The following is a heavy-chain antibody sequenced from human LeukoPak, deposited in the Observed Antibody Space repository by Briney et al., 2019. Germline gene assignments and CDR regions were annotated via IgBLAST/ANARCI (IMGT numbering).Heavy chain of an antibody. Sequence: GGSLRLSCAVSGFTFRSYWMNWVRQAPGKGLEWVANINEDGSETYYLDSVKGRFTISRDNAKESMFLQMNSLRVEDTAVYYCVRDQRRVGSNWATMVAFDYWGQGTLLSVSS. CDR1: GFTFRSYW. D-gene: IGHD5-24*01. V-gene: IGHV3-7*01. CDR2: INEDGSET. CDR3: VRDQRRVGSNWATMVAFDY. J-gene: IGHJ4*02.